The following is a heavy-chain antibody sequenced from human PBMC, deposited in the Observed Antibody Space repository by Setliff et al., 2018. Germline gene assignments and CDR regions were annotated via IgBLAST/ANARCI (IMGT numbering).Heavy chain of an antibody. Sequence: ASVKVSCKASGYTFGAHYIHWVRQAPGQGLEWMGWISAYNGRTNYAEKFHDRVTMTTDTATSTAYMELRSLKSDDTAVYYCARASGGNSVEDGFDIWGQGTMVTVSS. CDR3: ARASGGNSVEDGFDI. V-gene: IGHV1-18*04. D-gene: IGHD1-26*01. CDR1: GYTFGAHY. CDR2: ISAYNGRT. J-gene: IGHJ3*02.